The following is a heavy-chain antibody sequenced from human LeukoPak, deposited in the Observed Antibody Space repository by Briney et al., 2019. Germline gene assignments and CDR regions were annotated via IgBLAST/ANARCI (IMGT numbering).Heavy chain of an antibody. Sequence: ASVKVSCKASGYTFTSYGISWVRQAPGQGLEWMGWISAYNGNTNYAQKLQGRVTMTADTSTSTAYMELRSLRSDDTAVYYCARATRVYYYDSSGYEPWGQGTLVTVSS. CDR3: ARATRVYYYDSSGYEP. CDR2: ISAYNGNT. D-gene: IGHD3-22*01. CDR1: GYTFTSYG. V-gene: IGHV1-18*01. J-gene: IGHJ5*02.